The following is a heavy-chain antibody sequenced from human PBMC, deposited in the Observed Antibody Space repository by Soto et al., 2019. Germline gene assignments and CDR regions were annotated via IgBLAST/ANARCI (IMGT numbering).Heavy chain of an antibody. CDR3: ASHHSSPI. Sequence: PGESLKISCKGSGDSCTSYWIGWVRQMPGKGLERMGIIYPGDSDTRYSPSFQGQVTISADKSISTAYLQWSSLKASDTAMYYCASHHSSPIWGQGTMVTVSS. CDR1: GDSCTSYW. J-gene: IGHJ3*02. V-gene: IGHV5-51*01. CDR2: IYPGDSDT. D-gene: IGHD6-13*01.